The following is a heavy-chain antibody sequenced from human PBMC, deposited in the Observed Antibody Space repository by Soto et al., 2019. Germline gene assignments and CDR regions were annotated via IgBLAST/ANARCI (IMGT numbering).Heavy chain of an antibody. J-gene: IGHJ3*02. CDR3: AKSWGDTWQESAFHI. V-gene: IGHV3-23*01. Sequence: QLLESGGDLIQPGGSLRLSCAASGFSFSSYSMSWVRQAPGKGLEWVSGMSATGGSTYYVDSVKGRFIISRDNSWKTLYLQMNSLRADHTAVYYGAKSWGDTWQESAFHIWGLGTMVTVSA. D-gene: IGHD5-18*01. CDR2: MSATGGST. CDR1: GFSFSSYS.